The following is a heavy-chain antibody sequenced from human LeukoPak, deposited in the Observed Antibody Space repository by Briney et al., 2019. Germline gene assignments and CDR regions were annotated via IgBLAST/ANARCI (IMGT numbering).Heavy chain of an antibody. Sequence: GGSLRLSCAASGFTFSNYAMSWVRQAPGEGLEWVSAISGSGGSTYYADSVKGRFTISRDNSKNTLYLQMNSLRAEDTAVYYCARVGYSYGCDYWGQGTLVTVSS. CDR3: ARVGYSYGCDY. CDR1: GFTFSNYA. CDR2: ISGSGGST. J-gene: IGHJ4*02. D-gene: IGHD5-18*01. V-gene: IGHV3-23*01.